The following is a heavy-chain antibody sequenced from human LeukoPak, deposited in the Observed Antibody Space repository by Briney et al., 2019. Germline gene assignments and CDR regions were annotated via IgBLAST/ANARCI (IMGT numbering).Heavy chain of an antibody. Sequence: GGSLRLSCEASGFTFSSYNMNWVRQAPGKRLEWVSSITSSSSYVFYADSVKGRFTISRDNAKNSLYLQMNSLRAEDTAVYYCARVARCTSCFDVDYWGQGTLVTVPS. CDR2: ITSSSSYV. V-gene: IGHV3-21*01. CDR3: ARVARCTSCFDVDY. CDR1: GFTFSSYN. D-gene: IGHD2-2*01. J-gene: IGHJ4*02.